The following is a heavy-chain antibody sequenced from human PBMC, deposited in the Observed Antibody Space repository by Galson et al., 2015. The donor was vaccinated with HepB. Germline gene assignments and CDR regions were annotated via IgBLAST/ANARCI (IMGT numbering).Heavy chain of an antibody. CDR3: ARVRGGATVTTGWFDP. CDR1: GGTFSSYT. D-gene: IGHD4-17*01. V-gene: IGHV1-69*13. J-gene: IGHJ5*02. Sequence: SVKVSCKASGGTFSSYTISWVRQAPGQGLEWMGGIIPIFGRANYAQKFQGRVTISADESTSTAYMELSGLRSEDTAVYYCARVRGGATVTTGWFDPWGQGTLVTVSS. CDR2: IIPIFGRA.